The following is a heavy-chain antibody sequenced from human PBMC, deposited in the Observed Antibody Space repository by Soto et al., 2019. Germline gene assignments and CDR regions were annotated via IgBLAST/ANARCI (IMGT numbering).Heavy chain of an antibody. J-gene: IGHJ4*02. D-gene: IGHD3-10*01. CDR3: AKDRGAAFDY. CDR1: GFTFSSYG. CDR2: ISYDGSNK. Sequence: GGSLRLSCAASGFTFSSYGMHWVRQAPGKGLEWVAVISYDGSNKYYADSVKGRFTISRDNAKNTLYLQMNSLRAEDTAVYYCAKDRGAAFDYWGQGTLVTVSS. V-gene: IGHV3-30*18.